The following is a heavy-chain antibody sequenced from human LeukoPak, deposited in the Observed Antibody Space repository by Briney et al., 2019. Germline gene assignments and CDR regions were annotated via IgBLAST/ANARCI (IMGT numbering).Heavy chain of an antibody. CDR3: AGGRMGRYYEH. D-gene: IGHD1-26*01. Sequence: SETLSLTCDISGTAISSYFWNWIRQSPTKGLEWIGYFYHNGGTSYNPSLRSRVTISVDSSQKRLSLQVTSMTAADTAIYYCAGGRMGRYYEHWGQGTLVAVST. J-gene: IGHJ4*02. V-gene: IGHV4-59*08. CDR2: FYHNGGT. CDR1: GTAISSYF.